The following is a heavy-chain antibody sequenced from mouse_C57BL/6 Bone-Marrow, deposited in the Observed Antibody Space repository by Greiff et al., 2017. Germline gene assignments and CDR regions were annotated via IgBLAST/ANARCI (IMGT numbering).Heavy chain of an antibody. CDR1: GYTFTSYG. V-gene: IGHV1-81*01. Sequence: QVQLQQSGAELSGPGVVVKLSCKASGYTFTSYGISWVKQRTGQGLEWIGEIYPRSGNTYYNEKFKGKATLTADKSSSTAYMELRSLTSEDSAVYFFARLLYYFDYWGQGTTLTVSS. J-gene: IGHJ2*01. CDR2: IYPRSGNT. CDR3: ARLLYYFDY.